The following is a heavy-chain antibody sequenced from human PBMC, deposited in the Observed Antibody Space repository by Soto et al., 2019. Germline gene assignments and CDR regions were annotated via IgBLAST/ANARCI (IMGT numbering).Heavy chain of an antibody. D-gene: IGHD3-22*01. J-gene: IGHJ4*02. Sequence: GGSLRLSCAASGSTFSDYYMSWIRQAPGKGLEWVSYISSSGSPISYADSVKARFTISRDNAKKSLYLQMSSLRAEDTALYYCARVAPYYDSSGYYDNWGQGTLVTVSS. CDR1: GSTFSDYY. V-gene: IGHV3-11*01. CDR2: ISSSGSPI. CDR3: ARVAPYYDSSGYYDN.